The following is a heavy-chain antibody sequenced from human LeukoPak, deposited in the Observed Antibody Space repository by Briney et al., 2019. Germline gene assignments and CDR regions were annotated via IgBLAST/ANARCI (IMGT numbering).Heavy chain of an antibody. Sequence: SWTVSLTCTVSGGSISSYYWSWIRQPPGKGLEWIGYIYYSGSTNYIPSLKSRVTISVDTSKNQFSLKLSSVTAADTAVYFCARHGASGSYLYYFDYWGQGTLVTVP. CDR3: ARHGASGSYLYYFDY. CDR2: IYYSGST. V-gene: IGHV4-59*08. J-gene: IGHJ4*02. D-gene: IGHD1-26*01. CDR1: GGSISSYY.